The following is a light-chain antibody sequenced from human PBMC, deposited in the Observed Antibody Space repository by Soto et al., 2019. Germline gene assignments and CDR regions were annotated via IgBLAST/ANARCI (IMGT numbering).Light chain of an antibody. Sequence: EIRMTQSASTLYGCVGDRVSIXCRASQTICSRFAWFQQKPGKAPKPLIYKASTLKSGGPSRFSGSGSGTEFTPTISSLQPDDFATYYGQHYNSYSEAFGQGTKVDI. CDR3: QHYNSYSEA. V-gene: IGKV1-5*03. J-gene: IGKJ1*01. CDR1: QTICSR. CDR2: KAS.